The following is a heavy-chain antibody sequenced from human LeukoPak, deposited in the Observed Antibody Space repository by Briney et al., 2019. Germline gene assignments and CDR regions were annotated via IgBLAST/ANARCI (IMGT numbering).Heavy chain of an antibody. V-gene: IGHV4-30-4*01. CDR1: GGSISSGDYY. CDR3: AREAYDSSGYYYYRAFDI. Sequence: SQTLSLTCTVSGGSISSGDYYWSWIRQPPGKGLEWIGYIHYSGSTYYNPSLKSRVTISVDTSKNQFSLKLSSVTAADTAVYYCAREAYDSSGYYYYRAFDIWGQGTMVTVSS. CDR2: IHYSGST. D-gene: IGHD3-22*01. J-gene: IGHJ3*02.